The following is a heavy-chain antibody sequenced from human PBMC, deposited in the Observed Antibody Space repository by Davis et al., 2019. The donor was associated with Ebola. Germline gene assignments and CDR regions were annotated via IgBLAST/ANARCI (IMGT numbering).Heavy chain of an antibody. V-gene: IGHV4-38-2*02. CDR2: IYHSGST. CDR3: ARGGPVGPTK. D-gene: IGHD1-26*01. Sequence: PSETLSLTCTVSGYSISSAYYWGWIRQPPGKGLEWIGSIYHSGSTYYNPSLKSRVTISADTSKNQFSLKLSSVTAADTAVYYCARGGPVGPTKWGQGTLVTVSS. J-gene: IGHJ4*02. CDR1: GYSISSAYY.